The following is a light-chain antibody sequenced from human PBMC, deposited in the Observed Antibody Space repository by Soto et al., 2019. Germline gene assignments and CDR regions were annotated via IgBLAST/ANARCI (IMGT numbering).Light chain of an antibody. Sequence: DIHLTQSPSFLSASVGDRVTITCRPSQAVPNNMAWYQQKPGKPPKLLIYEESTLHSGVPSRFSGRKSGTQFTLTIDSLQPEDLATYDCQQVKTYPRTFGGGTKVEIK. V-gene: IGKV1-9*01. CDR3: QQVKTYPRT. CDR2: EES. CDR1: QAVPNN. J-gene: IGKJ4*01.